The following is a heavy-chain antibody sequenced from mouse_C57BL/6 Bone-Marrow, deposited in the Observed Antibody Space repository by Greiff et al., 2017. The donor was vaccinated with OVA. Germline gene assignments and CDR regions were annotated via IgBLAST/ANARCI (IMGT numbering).Heavy chain of an antibody. J-gene: IGHJ2*01. D-gene: IGHD1-1*01. Sequence: EVQLQQSGAELVRPGASVKLSCTASGFNIKDDYMHWVKQRPEQGLEWIGWIDPENGDTEYASKFQGKATITAETSSNTAYLQLSSLTSEDTAVYYCTAHYYGSSYPLTRYYFDYWGQGTTLTVSS. CDR2: IDPENGDT. CDR3: TAHYYGSSYPLTRYYFDY. CDR1: GFNIKDDY. V-gene: IGHV14-4*01.